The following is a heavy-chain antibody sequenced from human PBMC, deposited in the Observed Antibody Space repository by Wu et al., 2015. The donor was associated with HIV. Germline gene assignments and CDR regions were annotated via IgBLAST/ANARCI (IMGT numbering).Heavy chain of an antibody. D-gene: IGHD3/OR15-3a*01. Sequence: QVQLIQSGAEVKKPGASVMVSCKASGYTFTDYYIYWVRQAPGQGPEWMGWINANRGGTKYAQKFQGRVTMTRDTAAATTYLELNSLRSDDTAVYYCARLQSLHGLYSNADYWGQGTLVTVSS. CDR2: INANRGGT. CDR1: GYTFTDYY. CDR3: ARLQSLHGLYSNADY. J-gene: IGHJ4*02. V-gene: IGHV1-2*02.